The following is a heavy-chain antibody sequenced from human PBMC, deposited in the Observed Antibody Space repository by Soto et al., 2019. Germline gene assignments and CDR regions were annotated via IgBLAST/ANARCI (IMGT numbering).Heavy chain of an antibody. Sequence: QVQLVQSGAEVKKPGSSVKVSCKASGGTFSSYAISWVRQAPGQGLEWMGGIIPIFGTANYAQKFQGRVTITADKSTSTAYMELSSLRSEDMAVYYCAREAGYDFWSGSYAFDIWGQGTMVTVSS. V-gene: IGHV1-69*06. CDR2: IIPIFGTA. D-gene: IGHD3-3*01. CDR1: GGTFSSYA. J-gene: IGHJ3*02. CDR3: AREAGYDFWSGSYAFDI.